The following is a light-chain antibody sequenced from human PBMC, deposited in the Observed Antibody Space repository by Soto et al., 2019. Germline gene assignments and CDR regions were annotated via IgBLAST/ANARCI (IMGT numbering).Light chain of an antibody. Sequence: EIQMTQSPSSLSESVGDKVTITCRASQSISSYLHWYQQKPGKAPKLLIYAASSLQSGVPSRFSGSGSGTDFTLTISSLQPEDFATYYCQRSFSTPLTFGGGTKVEIK. CDR1: QSISSY. V-gene: IGKV1-39*01. J-gene: IGKJ4*01. CDR2: AAS. CDR3: QRSFSTPLT.